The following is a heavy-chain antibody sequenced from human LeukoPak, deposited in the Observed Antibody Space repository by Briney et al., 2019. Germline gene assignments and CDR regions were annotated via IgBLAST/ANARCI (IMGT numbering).Heavy chain of an antibody. D-gene: IGHD3-10*01. Sequence: PGGSLRLSCAASGFTFSTYSMNWVRQAPGKGLEWVSAISSSSSAIYYADPVKGRFTISRDNSKNTLYLQMNSLRAEDTAVYYCATRGFGESYLFDYWGQGTLVTVSS. V-gene: IGHV3-21*04. CDR2: ISSSSSAI. J-gene: IGHJ4*02. CDR3: ATRGFGESYLFDY. CDR1: GFTFSTYS.